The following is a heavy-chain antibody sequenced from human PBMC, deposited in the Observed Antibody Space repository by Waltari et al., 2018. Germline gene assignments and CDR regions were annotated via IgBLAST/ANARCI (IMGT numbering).Heavy chain of an antibody. D-gene: IGHD4-17*01. CDR3: AGVAYGDYVSYFDY. CDR2: ISYDGSNK. V-gene: IGHV3-30-3*01. J-gene: IGHJ4*02. Sequence: QVQLVESGGGVVQPGRSLKLSCAASGFTFSSYAMQWVRQAPGKGLEWVAVISYDGSNKYYADSVKGRFTISRDNSKNTLYLQMNSLRAEDTAVYYCAGVAYGDYVSYFDYWGQGTLVTVSS. CDR1: GFTFSSYA.